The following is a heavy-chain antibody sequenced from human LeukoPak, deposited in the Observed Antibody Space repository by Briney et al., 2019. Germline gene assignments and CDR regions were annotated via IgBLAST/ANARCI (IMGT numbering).Heavy chain of an antibody. Sequence: ASVKVSCKASGYTFTSYGISWVRQAPGQGLEWMGWISAYNGNTHYAQKLQGRDTMTTDTSTSTVYMELRSLRSDDTAVYYCARLYGNYQNYFDYWGQGTLVTVSS. CDR3: ARLYGNYQNYFDY. CDR2: ISAYNGNT. J-gene: IGHJ4*02. V-gene: IGHV1-18*01. CDR1: GYTFTSYG. D-gene: IGHD1-7*01.